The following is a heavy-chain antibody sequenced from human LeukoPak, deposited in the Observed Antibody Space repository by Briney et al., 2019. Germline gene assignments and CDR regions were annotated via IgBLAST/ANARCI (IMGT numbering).Heavy chain of an antibody. CDR1: AFTFSSYG. V-gene: IGHV3-30*18. Sequence: GGSLRLSCAASAFTFSSYGMHWVRQAPGKGLEWVAVISYDGSNKYYADSVKGRFTISRDNSKNTLYLQMNSLRAEDTAVYYCAKDRYDSSEGWIDYWGQGTLVTVSS. D-gene: IGHD3-22*01. CDR3: AKDRYDSSEGWIDY. J-gene: IGHJ4*02. CDR2: ISYDGSNK.